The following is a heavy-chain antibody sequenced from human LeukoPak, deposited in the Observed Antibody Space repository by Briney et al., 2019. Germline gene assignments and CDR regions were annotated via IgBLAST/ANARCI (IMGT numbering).Heavy chain of an antibody. D-gene: IGHD2-21*02. J-gene: IGHJ4*02. V-gene: IGHV1-2*02. Sequence: GASVKVSCKASGYTFTDYYLHWVRQAPGQGLEWMGWINPSSGAAKTAQKFQGRVTMTRDTSISTVYMELSRLRSDDTDVYYCASPTYPSGPDIQRAIDYWGLGTLVTVSP. CDR3: ASPTYPSGPDIQRAIDY. CDR1: GYTFTDYY. CDR2: INPSSGAA.